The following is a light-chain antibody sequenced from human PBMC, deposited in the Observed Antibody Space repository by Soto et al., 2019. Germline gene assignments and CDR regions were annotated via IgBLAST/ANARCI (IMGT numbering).Light chain of an antibody. CDR2: DAS. V-gene: IGKV3-11*01. Sequence: EIVLTQSPATLSLSPGERATLSCRASQSVDSFLAWYQHKPGQSPRLLIYDASNRATGIPARFSGSGSGTDFTLTISSLEPEDFAFYYCQQRGNWPPGFTFGPGTKVDIK. J-gene: IGKJ3*01. CDR1: QSVDSF. CDR3: QQRGNWPPGFT.